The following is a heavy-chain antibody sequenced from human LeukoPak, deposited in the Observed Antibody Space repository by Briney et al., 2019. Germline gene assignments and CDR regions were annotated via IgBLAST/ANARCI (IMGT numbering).Heavy chain of an antibody. J-gene: IGHJ6*02. Sequence: GRSLRLSCAASGFTFSSYAMSWVRQAPGKGMEWVSAISGSGGSTYYTDSVKGRFTISRDNSKNTLYLQMNSLRAEDTAVYYCARTYCSSTSCPVFYYYGMDVWGQGTTVTVSS. CDR1: GFTFSSYA. V-gene: IGHV3-23*01. D-gene: IGHD2-2*01. CDR3: ARTYCSSTSCPVFYYYGMDV. CDR2: ISGSGGST.